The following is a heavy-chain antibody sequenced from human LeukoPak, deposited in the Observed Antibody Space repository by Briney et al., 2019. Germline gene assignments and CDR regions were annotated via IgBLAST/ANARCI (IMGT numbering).Heavy chain of an antibody. D-gene: IGHD3-10*01. CDR3: ARDRGRAPFDP. J-gene: IGHJ5*02. Sequence: ASAKVSCKASGYTFTNYGFSWVRQAPGQGLEWMGWISANNGNTNYAQKLQGRVTMTTDTSTSTAYMELRSLRSDDTAVYYCARDRGRAPFDPWGQGTLVTVSS. CDR2: ISANNGNT. V-gene: IGHV1-18*01. CDR1: GYTFTNYG.